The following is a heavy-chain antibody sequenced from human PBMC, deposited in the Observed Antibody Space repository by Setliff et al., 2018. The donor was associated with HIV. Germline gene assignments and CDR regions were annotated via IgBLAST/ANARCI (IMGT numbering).Heavy chain of an antibody. J-gene: IGHJ6*02. V-gene: IGHV1-46*01. CDR3: ARGSGGYCSGGSCYFGFGLAL. D-gene: IGHD2-15*01. Sequence: ASVKVPCKASGNTFSSHYMHWVRQAPGKGLEWMGLINPSGDITSYAEKFQGRVTMTRDTSTSTVYMELRSLRSEDTAIYYCARGSGGYCSGGSCYFGFGLALWGQGTTVTVSS. CDR2: INPSGDIT. CDR1: GNTFSSHY.